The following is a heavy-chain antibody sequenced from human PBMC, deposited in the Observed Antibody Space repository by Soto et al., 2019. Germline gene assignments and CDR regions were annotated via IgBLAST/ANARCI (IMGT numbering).Heavy chain of an antibody. V-gene: IGHV3-33*08. CDR1: GFTFSSYG. CDR2: IWYDGSNK. J-gene: IGHJ4*02. Sequence: GGSLRLSCAASGFTFSSYGMHWVRQAPGKGLEWVAVIWYDGSNKYYADSVKGRFTISRDNSKNTLYLQMNSLRAEDTAVYYCARGSPLYCSSTSCYFDYWGQGTLVTVSS. CDR3: ARGSPLYCSSTSCYFDY. D-gene: IGHD2-2*01.